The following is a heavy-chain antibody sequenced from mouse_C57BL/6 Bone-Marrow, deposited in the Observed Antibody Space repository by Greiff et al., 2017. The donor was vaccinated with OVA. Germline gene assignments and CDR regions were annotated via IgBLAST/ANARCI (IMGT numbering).Heavy chain of an antibody. CDR2: IYPRSGNT. CDR1: GYTFTSYG. V-gene: IGHV1-81*01. CDR3: ARKDYGSSLQWYFDV. J-gene: IGHJ1*03. Sequence: QVQLQQSGAELARPGASVKLSCKASGYTFTSYGISWVKQRTGPGLEWIGEIYPRSGNTYYNEKFKGKATLTADKSSSTAYMELRSLTSEDSAVYFCARKDYGSSLQWYFDVWGTGTTVTVSS. D-gene: IGHD1-1*01.